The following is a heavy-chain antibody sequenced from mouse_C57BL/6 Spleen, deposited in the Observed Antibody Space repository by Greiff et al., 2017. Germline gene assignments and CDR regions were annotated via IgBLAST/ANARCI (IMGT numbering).Heavy chain of an antibody. CDR3: ARSGWEGFAY. CDR2: IYPGDGDT. CDR1: GYAFSSSW. D-gene: IGHD2-3*01. Sequence: VQLQQSGPELVQPGASVKISCKASGYAFSSSWMNWVKQRPGKGLEWIGRIYPGDGDTNYNGKFKGKATLTADKSSSTAYMQLSSLTSEDSAVYFCARSGWEGFAYWGQGTLVTVSA. J-gene: IGHJ3*01. V-gene: IGHV1-82*01.